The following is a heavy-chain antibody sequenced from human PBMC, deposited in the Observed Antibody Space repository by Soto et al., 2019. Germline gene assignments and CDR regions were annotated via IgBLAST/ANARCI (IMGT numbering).Heavy chain of an antibody. CDR2: ISGGGGYT. CDR1: GFTFSSYA. V-gene: IGHV3-23*01. D-gene: IGHD1-26*01. J-gene: IGHJ4*02. CDR3: ATGRIGRPSDH. Sequence: EVQLLESGGGLVQPGGSLRLSCAASGFTFSSYAMTWVRQAPGKGLEWVSTISGGGGYTYYADSVKGRFTISRDNSNNTLYVQMNSLRAEDTAVYYCATGRIGRPSDHWGQGSLVTVSS.